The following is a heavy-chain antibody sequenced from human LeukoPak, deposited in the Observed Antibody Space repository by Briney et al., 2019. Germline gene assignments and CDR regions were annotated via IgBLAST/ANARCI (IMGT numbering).Heavy chain of an antibody. V-gene: IGHV1-2*02. CDR1: GYTFTGYY. Sequence: ASVKVSCKASGYTFTGYYMHWVRQAPGQGLEWMGWINPNSGGTNYAQKFQGRVTMTRDTSISTAYMELSRLRSDDTAVYYCARVAYCGGDCPPNDAFDIWGQGILVTVSS. CDR3: ARVAYCGGDCPPNDAFDI. J-gene: IGHJ3*02. CDR2: INPNSGGT. D-gene: IGHD2-21*02.